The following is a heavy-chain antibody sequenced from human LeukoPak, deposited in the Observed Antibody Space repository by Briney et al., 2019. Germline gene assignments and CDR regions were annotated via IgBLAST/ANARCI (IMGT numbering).Heavy chain of an antibody. D-gene: IGHD4-17*01. CDR2: TYSNGNT. CDR3: ARSATVTTGYFDY. J-gene: IGHJ4*02. Sequence: SETLSLTCSVSGGSISSTGHYWRWIRQSPEKGLDWIGSTYSNGNTYYNPSVKSRVTMSVDTSKNQFSLKLTSMTAAETAVYYCARSATVTTGYFDYWGQGALVTVSS. V-gene: IGHV4-39*07. CDR1: GGSISSTGHY.